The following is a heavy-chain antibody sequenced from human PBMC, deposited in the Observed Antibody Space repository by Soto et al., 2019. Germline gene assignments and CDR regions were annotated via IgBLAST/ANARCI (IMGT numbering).Heavy chain of an antibody. D-gene: IGHD3-10*01. J-gene: IGHJ3*02. V-gene: IGHV1-3*01. CDR3: ARSMVRGAGYAFDI. CDR2: INAGNGNT. Sequence: ASVKVSCKASGYTFTSYAMHWVRQAPGQRLEWMGWINAGNGNTKYSQKFQGRVTITRDTSASTAYMELSSLRSEDTAVYYCARSMVRGAGYAFDIWGQGTMVTVSS. CDR1: GYTFTSYA.